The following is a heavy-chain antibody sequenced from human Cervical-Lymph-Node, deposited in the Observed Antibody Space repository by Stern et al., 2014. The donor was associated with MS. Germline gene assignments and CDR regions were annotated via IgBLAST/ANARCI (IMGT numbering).Heavy chain of an antibody. Sequence: VQLVQSGAEVKKPGSAANVSCKASGGTFGSYAITWVRQAPGQGLEWMGGIIPMFGTTTYAQKFQGRGTITADKSTSTVYMALSSLRSEDAAVYYCARAPPPVKISGWGLEYWGQGTLVTVSS. CDR3: ARAPPPVKISGWGLEY. CDR1: GGTFGSYA. V-gene: IGHV1-69*06. D-gene: IGHD6-19*01. J-gene: IGHJ4*02. CDR2: IIPMFGTT.